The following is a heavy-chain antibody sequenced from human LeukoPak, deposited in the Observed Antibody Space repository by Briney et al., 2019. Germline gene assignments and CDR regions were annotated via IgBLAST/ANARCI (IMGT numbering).Heavy chain of an antibody. CDR1: GFTFSSYW. D-gene: IGHD6-19*01. V-gene: IGHV3-7*01. Sequence: GGSLRLSCAASGFTFSSYWMSWVRQAPGKGLEWLANIKEDGSDKYYVDSVKGRFTFSRDNAKNSLYLQMNNLRVEDTAVYYCARAGYTSGYDYWGQGTLVTVSS. CDR2: IKEDGSDK. J-gene: IGHJ4*02. CDR3: ARAGYTSGYDY.